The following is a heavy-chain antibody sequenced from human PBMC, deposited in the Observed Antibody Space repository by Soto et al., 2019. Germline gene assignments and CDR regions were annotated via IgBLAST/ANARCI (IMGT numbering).Heavy chain of an antibody. V-gene: IGHV1-69*12. D-gene: IGHD5-12*01. CDR3: ARDGRGGVATNSGPFDY. J-gene: IGHJ4*02. CDR1: GGTCSSYA. Sequence: QVQLVQSGAEVKKPGSSVKVSCKASGGTCSSYAISWVRQAPGQGLEWMGGIIPIFGTANYAQKFQGRVTITADESTSTAYMELSSLRSEDTAVYYCARDGRGGVATNSGPFDYWGQGTLVTVSS. CDR2: IIPIFGTA.